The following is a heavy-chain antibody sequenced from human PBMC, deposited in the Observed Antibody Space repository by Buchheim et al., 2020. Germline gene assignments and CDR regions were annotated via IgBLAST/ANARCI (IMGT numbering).Heavy chain of an antibody. V-gene: IGHV1-46*03. Sequence: QVQLVQSGAEVKKPGASVKVSCKASGYTFTSYYMHWVRQAPGQGLEWMGIINPSGGSTSYAQKFQGRVTMTRDRSTSTVYMELSSLRSEDTAVYYCARCNKFLEAFSITSYYYGMDVWGQGTT. D-gene: IGHD3-10*01. J-gene: IGHJ6*02. CDR1: GYTFTSYY. CDR2: INPSGGST. CDR3: ARCNKFLEAFSITSYYYGMDV.